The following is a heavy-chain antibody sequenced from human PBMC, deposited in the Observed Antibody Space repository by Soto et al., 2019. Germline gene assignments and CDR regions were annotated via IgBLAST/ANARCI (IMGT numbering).Heavy chain of an antibody. CDR1: GFIFSSYT. V-gene: IGHV3-23*01. Sequence: EVQLLQSGGGLVQPGESLRLSCAASGFIFSSYTMSWVSQAPGKGLEWVSVISGSGGSPYHADSVQGRFTISRDNPKNTLYLQMNRLRAEDTAIYYCAKARCSSATCYVPDYWGQGTLVTVSS. CDR3: AKARCSSATCYVPDY. D-gene: IGHD2-2*01. J-gene: IGHJ4*02. CDR2: ISGSGGSP.